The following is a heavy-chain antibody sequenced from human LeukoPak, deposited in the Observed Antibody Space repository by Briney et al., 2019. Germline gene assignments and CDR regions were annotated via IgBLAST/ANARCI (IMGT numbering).Heavy chain of an antibody. CDR2: IKEDGSMQ. V-gene: IGHV3-7*01. J-gene: IGHJ4*02. CDR1: GFTFSSYW. D-gene: IGHD6-19*01. CDR3: ARDVWTGVAVSDY. Sequence: GGSLRLSCVASGFTFSSYWMTWVRQAPGKGLEWLANIKEDGSMQYYLDSVRGRFTISRDNAKTSVYLQLDSLRADDTAVYYCARDVWTGVAVSDYWGQGTLVTVSS.